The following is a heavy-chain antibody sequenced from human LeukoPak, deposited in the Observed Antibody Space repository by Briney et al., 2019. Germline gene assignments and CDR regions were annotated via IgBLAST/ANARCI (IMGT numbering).Heavy chain of an antibody. V-gene: IGHV5-51*01. J-gene: IGHJ4*02. D-gene: IGHD3-10*01. CDR1: GYSLTRHW. Sequence: GESLQISCKGSGYSLTRHWIGWVRQMPGKGLEWMGSIYTDDSDTRYSPSFQGQVTISADKSISTAYLQWSSLKASDTAMYYCARLKAGTGGLDYWGQGTLVTVSS. CDR3: ARLKAGTGGLDY. CDR2: IYTDDSDT.